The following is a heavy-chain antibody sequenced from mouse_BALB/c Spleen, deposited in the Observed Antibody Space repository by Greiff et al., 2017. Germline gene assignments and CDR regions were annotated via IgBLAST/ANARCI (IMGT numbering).Heavy chain of an antibody. Sequence: EVQLQQSGAELVKPGASVKLSCTASGFNIKDTYMHWVKQRPEQGLEWIGRIDPANGNTKYDPKFQGKATITADTSSNTAYLQLSSLTSEDTAVYYCARSRLLRDYFDYGGQGTTLTVSS. V-gene: IGHV14-3*02. J-gene: IGHJ2*01. D-gene: IGHD1-1*01. CDR1: GFNIKDTY. CDR3: ARSRLLRDYFDY. CDR2: IDPANGNT.